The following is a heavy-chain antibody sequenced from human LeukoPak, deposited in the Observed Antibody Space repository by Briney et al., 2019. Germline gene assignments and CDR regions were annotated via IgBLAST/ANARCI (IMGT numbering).Heavy chain of an antibody. J-gene: IGHJ3*02. CDR3: ARDRRGYDNSGYYLRDAFDI. Sequence: PGGSLRLSRAPSGLTFSPYSIKCGRQSPGNGMEWVSSISTRRNNKYYADSVKGRFTISRDNAKNSLYLQMNSLRAEDTAVYYCARDRRGYDNSGYYLRDAFDIWGQGTVVTVSS. CDR2: ISTRRNNK. CDR1: GLTFSPYS. V-gene: IGHV3-21*01. D-gene: IGHD3-22*01.